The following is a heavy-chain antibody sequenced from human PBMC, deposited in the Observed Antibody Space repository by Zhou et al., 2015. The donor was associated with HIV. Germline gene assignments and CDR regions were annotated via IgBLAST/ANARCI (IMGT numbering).Heavy chain of an antibody. CDR3: ASRGSPLGKTMVYGMDV. D-gene: IGHD3-10*01. CDR2: IIPIFGTA. J-gene: IGHJ6*02. V-gene: IGHV1-69*12. CDR1: GGTFSSYA. Sequence: QVQLVQSGAEVKKPGSSVKVSCKASGGTFSSYAISWVRQAPGQGLEWMGGIIPIFGTANYAQKFQGRVTITADESTSTAYMELSSLRSEDTAVYYCASRGSPLGKTMVYGMDVWGQGTTVTVSS.